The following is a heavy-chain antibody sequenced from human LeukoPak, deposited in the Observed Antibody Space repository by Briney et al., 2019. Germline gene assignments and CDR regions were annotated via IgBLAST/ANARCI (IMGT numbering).Heavy chain of an antibody. J-gene: IGHJ3*02. Sequence: ASVKVSCKVSGYTLTELSMHWVRQAPGKGLEWMGGFDPEDGETIYAQKFQGGVTMTEDTSTDTAYMELSSLRSEDTAVYYCATDVWFGELLSRDAFDIWGQGTMVTVSS. V-gene: IGHV1-24*01. CDR1: GYTLTELS. D-gene: IGHD3-10*01. CDR3: ATDVWFGELLSRDAFDI. CDR2: FDPEDGET.